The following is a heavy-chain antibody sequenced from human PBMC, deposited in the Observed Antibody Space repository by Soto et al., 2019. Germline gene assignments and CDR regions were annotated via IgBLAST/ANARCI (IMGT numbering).Heavy chain of an antibody. CDR2: IIPRSATS. J-gene: IGHJ6*02. CDR3: AREGLVLVPTTVNSDYYYYAMDV. D-gene: IGHD2-2*01. V-gene: IGHV1-69*13. CDR1: GCTFSSYA. Sequence: SVKVSCKASGCTFSSYAISWVRQAPGQGLEWMGGIIPRSATSNYAQKFQGRVTITADESTNTAYMELSSLRSEDTAVYYCAREGLVLVPTTVNSDYYYYAMDVWGQGTTVTVSS.